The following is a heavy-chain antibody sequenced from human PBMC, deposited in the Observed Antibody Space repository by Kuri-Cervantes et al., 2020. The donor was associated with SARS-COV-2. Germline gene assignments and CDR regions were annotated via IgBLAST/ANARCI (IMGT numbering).Heavy chain of an antibody. CDR1: GGSISGYY. J-gene: IGHJ4*01. Sequence: GSLRLSCAVYGGSISGYYWNWIRQPPGKGLEWIGEIYHGLTTNYNSSLKSRVTMSVATSKNQFSLKLNSVTAADTAVYYCTGGIFGIFIRDWGQGILVTVSS. V-gene: IGHV4-34*03. D-gene: IGHD3-3*01. CDR2: IYHGLTT. CDR3: TGGIFGIFIRD.